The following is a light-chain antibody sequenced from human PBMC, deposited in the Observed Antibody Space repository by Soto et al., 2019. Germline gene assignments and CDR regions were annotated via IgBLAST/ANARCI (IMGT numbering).Light chain of an antibody. J-gene: IGKJ5*01. Sequence: EIVLTQSPATLSLSPGERATLSCRASQSVSSYLAWYQQRPGQAPRLLIYGASNRATGIPARFSGSGSGTDFNLTISSLEAEDFAAYYCQQRTDWPMTFGQGIRLEIK. CDR2: GAS. CDR1: QSVSSY. V-gene: IGKV3-11*01. CDR3: QQRTDWPMT.